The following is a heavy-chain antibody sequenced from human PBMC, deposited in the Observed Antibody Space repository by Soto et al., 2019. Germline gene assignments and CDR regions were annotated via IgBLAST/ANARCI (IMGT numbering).Heavy chain of an antibody. J-gene: IGHJ4*02. CDR2: ISGSGGST. V-gene: IGHV3-23*01. CDR1: GFTFSSYA. CDR3: AKDPGPVPTVSFDY. D-gene: IGHD4-17*01. Sequence: EVQLLESGGGLVQPGGSLRLSCAASGFTFSSYAMSWVRQAPGKGLEWVSAISGSGGSTYYEDSVKGLFTISRDNSKNPVYRQMNRLRAEDTAVYYCAKDPGPVPTVSFDYWGQGTLVTVSS.